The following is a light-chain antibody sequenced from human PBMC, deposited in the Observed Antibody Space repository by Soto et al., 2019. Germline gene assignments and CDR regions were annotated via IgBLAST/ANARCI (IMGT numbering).Light chain of an antibody. J-gene: IGLJ1*01. Sequence: QSALTQPASVSGSPGQSIAISCTGTSSDVGGYKYVSWYQQHPGKAPKLMIYDVSNRPSGVSERVAGSKSGNTASLTSSGLQAEDEADYYCTSYTSSSTYVFGTGTKLAAL. V-gene: IGLV2-14*01. CDR1: SSDVGGYKY. CDR3: TSYTSSSTYV. CDR2: DVS.